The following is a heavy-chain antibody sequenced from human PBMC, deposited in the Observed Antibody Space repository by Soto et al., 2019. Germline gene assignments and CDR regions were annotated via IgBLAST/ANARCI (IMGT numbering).Heavy chain of an antibody. CDR1: GFTFSTFG. CDR2: IWYDGSNK. Sequence: PGGSLRLSCAASGFTFSTFGMHWVRQAPGKGLEWVAVIWYDGSNKWYADAGKGRFTISRDNSKNTLYLQMNSLRAEDTAVYSCARGNYDLCSGLDHWCQGALVTVSA. D-gene: IGHD3-3*01. J-gene: IGHJ4*02. V-gene: IGHV3-33*01. CDR3: ARGNYDLCSGLDH.